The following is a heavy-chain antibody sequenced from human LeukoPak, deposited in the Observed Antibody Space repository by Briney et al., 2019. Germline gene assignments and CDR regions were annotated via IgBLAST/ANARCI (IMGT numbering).Heavy chain of an antibody. V-gene: IGHV3-23*01. D-gene: IGHD6-19*01. CDR2: LSGSGITT. Sequence: GGSLRLSCAAPGFTFSNSAMSWVRQAPGKGLEWVSTLSGSGITTYYADSVKGRFTISGDNSKNTLYLQMNSLRAEDTAVYYCAKGIYSSGWSYFDYWGHGTLVTVSS. CDR3: AKGIYSSGWSYFDY. J-gene: IGHJ4*01. CDR1: GFTFSNSA.